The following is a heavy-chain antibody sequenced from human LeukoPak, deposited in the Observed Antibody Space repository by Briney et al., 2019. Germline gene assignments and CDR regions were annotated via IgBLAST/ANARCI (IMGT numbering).Heavy chain of an antibody. CDR1: GGSIKNYY. D-gene: IGHD3-16*01. Sequence: SETLSLTCTVSGGSIKNYYWSWIRQPPGKGLEWMAYINDNGHSGYNPSLESRVTISVDTSKNHFSLRLRSVTAADTAVYFCARESADYVSGSFSDYWGQGILVTVSS. CDR3: ARESADYVSGSFSDY. J-gene: IGHJ4*02. CDR2: INDNGHS. V-gene: IGHV4-59*12.